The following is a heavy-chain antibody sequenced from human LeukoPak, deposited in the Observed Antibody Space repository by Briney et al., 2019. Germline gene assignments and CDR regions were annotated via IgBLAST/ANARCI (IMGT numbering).Heavy chain of an antibody. CDR2: FYTGGTT. CDR1: GFTVSSNY. V-gene: IGHV3-53*05. D-gene: IGHD5-12*01. CDR3: AREGTLQVADAFDV. Sequence: GGSLRLSCAASGFTVSSNYMSWVRQAPGKGLEWVSLFYTGGTTYYADSVKGRFTISRDNSKNTLYLQMNSLRAEDTAVYYCAREGTLQVADAFDVWGQGTMVTVSS. J-gene: IGHJ3*01.